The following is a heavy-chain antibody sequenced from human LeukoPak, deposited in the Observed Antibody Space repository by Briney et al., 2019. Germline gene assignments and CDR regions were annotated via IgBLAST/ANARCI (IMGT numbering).Heavy chain of an antibody. CDR2: INPNSGGT. J-gene: IGHJ4*02. CDR1: GYTLTGYY. Sequence: ASVKVSCKASGYTLTGYYMHWVRQAPGQGLEWMGWINPNSGGTNYAQKLQGRVTMTRDTSICTAYMELSRLRSDDTAVYYCARDEKVEGGILNFDYWGQGTLVTVSS. CDR3: ARDEKVEGGILNFDY. D-gene: IGHD2-15*01. V-gene: IGHV1-2*02.